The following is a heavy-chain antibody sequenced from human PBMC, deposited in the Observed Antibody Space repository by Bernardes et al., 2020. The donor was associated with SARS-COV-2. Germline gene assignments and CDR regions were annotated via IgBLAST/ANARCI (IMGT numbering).Heavy chain of an antibody. CDR1: GYTFTSYG. Sequence: ASMKVSCKASGYTFTSYGISWVRQAPGQGLEWMGWISAYNGNTNYAQKLQGRVTMTTDTSTSTAYMELRSLRSDDTAVYYCARVLLWFGADYGMDVWGQGTTVTVSS. CDR2: ISAYNGNT. D-gene: IGHD3-10*01. CDR3: ARVLLWFGADYGMDV. V-gene: IGHV1-18*01. J-gene: IGHJ6*02.